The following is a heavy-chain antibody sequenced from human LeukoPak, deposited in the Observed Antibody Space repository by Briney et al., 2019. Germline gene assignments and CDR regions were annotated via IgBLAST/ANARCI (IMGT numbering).Heavy chain of an antibody. Sequence: GGSLRLSCAASGFTFSSYEMNWVRQAPGKGLDWVSYISSSGNTIYYADSVKGRFTISRDNAKNSLYLQMNSLRAEDTAVYYCARATYDSSGYFDYWGQGTLVTVSS. J-gene: IGHJ4*02. V-gene: IGHV3-48*03. CDR1: GFTFSSYE. D-gene: IGHD3-22*01. CDR2: ISSSGNTI. CDR3: ARATYDSSGYFDY.